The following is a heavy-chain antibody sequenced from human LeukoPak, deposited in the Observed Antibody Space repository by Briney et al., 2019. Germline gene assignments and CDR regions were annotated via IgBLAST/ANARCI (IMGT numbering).Heavy chain of an antibody. CDR3: AREDCSGGFCSDY. Sequence: PGGSLRPSCLTSGFTFRSYGMHWVRQAPGKGLEWVAVIWYDGSNKYYADSVKGRFTVSRDDSKNTVYLQMNSLRAEDTAVYYCAREDCSGGFCSDYWGQGTLVTVSS. V-gene: IGHV3-33*01. CDR1: GFTFRSYG. CDR2: IWYDGSNK. J-gene: IGHJ4*02. D-gene: IGHD2-15*01.